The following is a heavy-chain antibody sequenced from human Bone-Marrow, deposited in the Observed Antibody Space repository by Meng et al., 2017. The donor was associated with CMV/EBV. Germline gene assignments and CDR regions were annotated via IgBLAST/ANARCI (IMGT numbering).Heavy chain of an antibody. J-gene: IGHJ4*02. CDR2: IYSGGST. D-gene: IGHD6-13*01. CDR1: GLTVSSNY. CDR3: ARAIAAADPFFDY. Sequence: GESLKISCAASGLTVSSNYMSWVRQAPGKGLEWVSVIYSGGSTYYADSVKGRFTISRDNSKNTLYLQMNSLRAEDTAVYYCARAIAAADPFFDYWGQGTLVTVSS. V-gene: IGHV3-53*01.